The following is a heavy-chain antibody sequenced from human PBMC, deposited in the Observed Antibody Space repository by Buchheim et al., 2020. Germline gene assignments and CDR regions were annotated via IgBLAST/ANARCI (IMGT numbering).Heavy chain of an antibody. CDR3: ARSYCGSTSCPFDY. Sequence: QLQLQESGPGLMKPSETLSLTCTVSTGSVNIRSFYWGWIRQPPGKGLEWIGSILYTGSTYYNPSLKSRFTISVDTSKNQFSLKLNSVTATDTAVYYCARSYCGSTSCPFDYWGQGTL. CDR1: TGSVNIRSFY. D-gene: IGHD2-2*01. J-gene: IGHJ4*02. V-gene: IGHV4-39*01. CDR2: ILYTGST.